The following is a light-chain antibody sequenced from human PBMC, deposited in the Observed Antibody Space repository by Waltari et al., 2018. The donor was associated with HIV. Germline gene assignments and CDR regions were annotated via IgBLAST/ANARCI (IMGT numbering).Light chain of an antibody. Sequence: ISCSGSSSNIGSKYVYWYQQLPGTAPKLLIYRNNQRPSGVPDRFSGSKSGTSASLAISGLRSEDEADYYCAAWDDSLSVVYVFGTGTKVTVL. CDR3: AAWDDSLSVVYV. J-gene: IGLJ1*01. CDR2: RNN. CDR1: SSNIGSKY. V-gene: IGLV1-47*01.